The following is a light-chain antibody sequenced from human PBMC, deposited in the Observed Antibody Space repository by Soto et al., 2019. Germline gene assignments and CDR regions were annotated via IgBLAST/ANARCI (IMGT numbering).Light chain of an antibody. V-gene: IGLV1-40*01. CDR3: QSYDSSLSVVV. CDR2: GNS. Sequence: QLVLTQPPSVSGAPGQRVTFSCTGSSSNIGAGYDVHWYQQLPGTAPKLLIYGNSNRPSGVPDRFSGSKSGTSASLAITGLQAEYEADYYCQSYDSSLSVVVFCGGTKVTVL. CDR1: SSNIGAGYD. J-gene: IGLJ2*01.